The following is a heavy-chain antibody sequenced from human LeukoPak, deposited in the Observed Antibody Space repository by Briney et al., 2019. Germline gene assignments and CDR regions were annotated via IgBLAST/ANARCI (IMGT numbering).Heavy chain of an antibody. CDR2: IKQDRSEK. J-gene: IGHJ4*02. CDR1: GFTLSSHW. Sequence: GGSLRLSCAPSGFTLSSHWMSWVRQAPGGGLEWVADIKQDRSEKYYVDSVKSRFTISRDNAKNSLYLQMNSLRAEDTAVYYCARGDTYCGGDGYSFDYWGQGTLVTVSS. V-gene: IGHV3-7*01. CDR3: ARGDTYCGGDGYSFDY. D-gene: IGHD2-21*02.